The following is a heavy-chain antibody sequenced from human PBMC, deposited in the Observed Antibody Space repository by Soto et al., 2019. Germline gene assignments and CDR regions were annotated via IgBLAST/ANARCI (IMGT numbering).Heavy chain of an antibody. CDR2: TYYRSKWYY. J-gene: IGHJ4*01. CDR3: ARGEQYRGRIFDF. V-gene: IGHV6-1*01. D-gene: IGHD1-26*01. CDR1: GDSVSSNSAG. Sequence: PPQTLSLTRAITGDSVSSNSAGWSWVRQSPSRGLEWLGRTYYRSKWYYEYAVSVRGRITINPDTSTNQYSLQLNSVTPEDTAVYFCARGEQYRGRIFDFWGQGTLVTVSS.